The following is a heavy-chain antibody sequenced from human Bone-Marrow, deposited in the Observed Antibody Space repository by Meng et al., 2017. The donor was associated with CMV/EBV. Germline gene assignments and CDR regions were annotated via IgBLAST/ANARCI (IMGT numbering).Heavy chain of an antibody. CDR1: GFTFSSYS. CDR2: ISSSSSYI. Sequence: GESLKISCAASGFTFSSYSMNWVRQAPGKGLEWVSSISSSSSYIYYADSVKGRFTISRDNAKISLYRQMNSLRAEDTAVYYCAREGDGDIVELEGWFDPWGQGTLVTVSS. CDR3: AREGDGDIVELEGWFDP. V-gene: IGHV3-21*01. D-gene: IGHD2-15*01. J-gene: IGHJ5*02.